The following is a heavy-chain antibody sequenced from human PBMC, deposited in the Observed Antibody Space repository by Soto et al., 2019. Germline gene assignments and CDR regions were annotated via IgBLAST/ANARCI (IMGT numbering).Heavy chain of an antibody. Sequence: QVQLVQSGAEMKKPGASVKVSCKAFGYTFTDYYIHWVRQAPGQGLEWMGWINPKSGGTNYAQKFQGWVTMTRDTSINTAYMELSRLRPDDTAVYYCAREFYGGNLDYWGQGTLVTVSS. J-gene: IGHJ4*02. CDR3: AREFYGGNLDY. CDR2: INPKSGGT. CDR1: GYTFTDYY. D-gene: IGHD4-17*01. V-gene: IGHV1-2*04.